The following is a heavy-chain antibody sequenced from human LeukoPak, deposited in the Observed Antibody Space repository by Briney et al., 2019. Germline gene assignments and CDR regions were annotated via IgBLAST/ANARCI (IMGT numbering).Heavy chain of an antibody. J-gene: IGHJ6*02. Sequence: SVKVSCKASGGTFGSYAISWVRQAPGQGLEWMGGIIPIFGTANYAQKFQGRVTITADESTSTAYMELSSLRSEDTAVYYCASRAAADTRYYYGMDVWGQGTTVTVSS. V-gene: IGHV1-69*13. D-gene: IGHD6-13*01. CDR1: GGTFGSYA. CDR3: ASRAAADTRYYYGMDV. CDR2: IIPIFGTA.